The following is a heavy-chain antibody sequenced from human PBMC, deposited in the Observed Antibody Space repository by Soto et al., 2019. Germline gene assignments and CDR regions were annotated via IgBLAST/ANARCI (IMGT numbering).Heavy chain of an antibody. V-gene: IGHV3-30-3*01. Sequence: QVQLVESGGGVVQPGRSLRLSCAASGFTFSSYAMHWVRQAQGKGLEWVAVISYDGSNKYYADSVKGRFTISRDNSKNTLYLQMNSLRAEDTAVYYCARDSERYDSSVSSLLYWGQGTLVTVSS. CDR3: ARDSERYDSSVSSLLY. CDR2: ISYDGSNK. D-gene: IGHD3-22*01. CDR1: GFTFSSYA. J-gene: IGHJ4*02.